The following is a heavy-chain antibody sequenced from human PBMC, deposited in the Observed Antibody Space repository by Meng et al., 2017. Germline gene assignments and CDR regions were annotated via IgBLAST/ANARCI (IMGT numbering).Heavy chain of an antibody. J-gene: IGHJ4*02. CDR2: ITKDGSRK. CDR3: ARDFDY. Sequence: QGQGLEAGGDVVPAGRSLTLSCAASGFIFSNYEMHWVRQAPGKGLEWVACITKDGSRKYYLGSVRGRFTISRDNSKNTLYLEMNSLRSEDTALYYCARDFDYWGQGTLVTVSS. CDR1: GFIFSNYE. V-gene: IGHV3-30*16.